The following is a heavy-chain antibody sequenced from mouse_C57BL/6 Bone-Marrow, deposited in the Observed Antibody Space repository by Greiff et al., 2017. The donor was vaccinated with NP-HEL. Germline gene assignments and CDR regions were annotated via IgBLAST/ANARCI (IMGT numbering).Heavy chain of an antibody. Sequence: VQLQQPGAELVRPGSSVKLSCKASGYTFTSYWMHWVKQRPIQGLEWIGNIDPSDSETHYNQKFKDKATLTVDKSSSTAYMQLSSLTSEDSAVHYCARTGRRAWFAYWGQGTLVTVSA. CDR2: IDPSDSET. J-gene: IGHJ3*01. V-gene: IGHV1-52*01. CDR3: ARTGRRAWFAY. CDR1: GYTFTSYW.